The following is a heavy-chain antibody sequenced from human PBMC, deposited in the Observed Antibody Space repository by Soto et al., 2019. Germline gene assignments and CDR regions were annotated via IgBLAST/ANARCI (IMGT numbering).Heavy chain of an antibody. V-gene: IGHV3-7*01. D-gene: IGHD3-3*01. CDR1: GFTFSSYW. CDR2: IKQDGSEK. J-gene: IGHJ4*02. Sequence: GGSLRLSCAASGFTFSSYWMSWVRPAPGKGLEWVANIKQDGSEKYHVDSVKGRFTISRDNAKNSLYLQMNSLRAEDTAVYYCARVRYDFWSGYLLRGGWGQGTLVTVSS. CDR3: ARVRYDFWSGYLLRGG.